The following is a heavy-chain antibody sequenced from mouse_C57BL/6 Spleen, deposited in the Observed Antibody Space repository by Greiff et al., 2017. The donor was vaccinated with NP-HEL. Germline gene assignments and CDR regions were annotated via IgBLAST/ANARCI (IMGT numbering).Heavy chain of an antibody. CDR3: ARDGSSYNYAMDY. V-gene: IGHV1-42*01. CDR1: GYSLTGYY. CDR2: INPSTGGT. J-gene: IGHJ4*01. D-gene: IGHD1-1*01. Sequence: VQLQQSGPELVKPGASVKISCKASGYSLTGYYMNWVKQSPEKSLEWIGEINPSTGGTTYNQKFKAKATLTVDKSSSTAYMQLKSLTSEDSAVYYCARDGSSYNYAMDYWGQGTSVTVSS.